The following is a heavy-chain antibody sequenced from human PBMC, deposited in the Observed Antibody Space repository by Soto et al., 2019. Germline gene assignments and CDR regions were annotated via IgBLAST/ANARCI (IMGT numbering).Heavy chain of an antibody. CDR3: ARVWGRDLLNGMDV. D-gene: IGHD1-26*01. CDR2: IYYSGST. CDR1: GGAISSGGYY. V-gene: IGHV4-31*03. J-gene: IGHJ6*01. Sequence: HVQLQESGPGLVKPSQTLSLTCTVSGGAISSGGYYWSWIRQPQGNVMEWIGYIYYSGSTYYTPSLKSRVTISVDTSKNLLSLKPSSVPAAEPAGSYWARVWGRDLLNGMDVWGQGATFTFSS.